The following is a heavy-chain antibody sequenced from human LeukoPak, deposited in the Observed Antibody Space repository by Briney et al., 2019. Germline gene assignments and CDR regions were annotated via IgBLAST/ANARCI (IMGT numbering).Heavy chain of an antibody. CDR2: IYYSGST. V-gene: IGHV4-59*12. J-gene: IGHJ6*03. CDR1: GGSISSYY. CDR3: ARGLRLRDYMDV. Sequence: PSETLSLTCTVSGGSISSYYWSWIRQPPGKGLEWIGYIYYSGSTNYNPSLKSRVTISVDTSKNQFSLKLSSVTAADTAVYYCARGLRLRDYMDVWGKGTTVTVSS. D-gene: IGHD5-12*01.